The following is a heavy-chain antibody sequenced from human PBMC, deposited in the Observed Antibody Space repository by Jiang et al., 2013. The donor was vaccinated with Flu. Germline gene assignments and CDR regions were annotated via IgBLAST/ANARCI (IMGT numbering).Heavy chain of an antibody. D-gene: IGHD1-26*01. V-gene: IGHV1-2*02. J-gene: IGHJ3*01. CDR1: GYTFTSYY. CDR3: ARGFAWYSYAFDL. CDR2: VIPSSGET. Sequence: KPGASVKVSCKASGYTFTSYYVHWVRQAPGKGLEWMGWVIPSSGETQLAQRFHGRVTMTRDTSISTTYMELSRVRSDDTAVYYCARGFAWYSYAFDLWGQGTVLTVSS.